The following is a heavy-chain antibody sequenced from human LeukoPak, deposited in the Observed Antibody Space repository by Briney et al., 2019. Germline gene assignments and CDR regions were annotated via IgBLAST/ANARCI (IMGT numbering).Heavy chain of an antibody. Sequence: SETLSLTCAVYGGSFSGYYWSWIRQPPGKGLEWIGEINHSGSTNYNPSLKSRVTISVDTSKNQFSLKLSSVTAADTAVYYFARRVLWAKRFFEYWGPGTLGTVSS. V-gene: IGHV4-34*01. CDR3: ARRVLWAKRFFEY. J-gene: IGHJ4*02. CDR1: GGSFSGYY. CDR2: INHSGST. D-gene: IGHD3-10*01.